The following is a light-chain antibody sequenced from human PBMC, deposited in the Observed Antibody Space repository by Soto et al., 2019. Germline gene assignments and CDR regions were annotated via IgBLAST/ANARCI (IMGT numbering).Light chain of an antibody. V-gene: IGLV2-8*01. Sequence: QSALTQPPSASGSAGHSVTIPCTGTGIDDYDYNFVSWYQHHPGKVPKLIIFEVNKRPSGVPDRFSGSKSGTTASLTVSGLQADDEADYYCSSYAGTYNLYFFGTGTKLTVL. CDR2: EVN. CDR1: GIDDYDYNF. CDR3: SSYAGTYNLYF. J-gene: IGLJ1*01.